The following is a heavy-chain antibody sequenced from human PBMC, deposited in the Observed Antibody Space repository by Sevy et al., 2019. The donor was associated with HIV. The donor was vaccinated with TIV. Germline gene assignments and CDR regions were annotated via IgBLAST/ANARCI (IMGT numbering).Heavy chain of an antibody. D-gene: IGHD4-17*01. J-gene: IGHJ4*02. Sequence: GGSLRLSCAVSGFTFTNAWMGWVRQAPGKGLEWVGRIRSNTDGGTTDYAAPLKGRFTISRDDSKNTLYLQMNILKSADTAVYYCTTDREYGDYKGGFDYWAREPWSPSPQ. CDR1: GFTFTNAW. CDR3: TTDREYGDYKGGFDY. V-gene: IGHV3-15*01. CDR2: IRSNTDGGTT.